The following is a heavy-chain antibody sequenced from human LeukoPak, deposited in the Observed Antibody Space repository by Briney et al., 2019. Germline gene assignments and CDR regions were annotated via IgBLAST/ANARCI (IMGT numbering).Heavy chain of an antibody. V-gene: IGHV4-59*08. Sequence: PSETLSLTCTVSGGSISSYYWSWIRQPPGKGLEWIGYIYYSGNTNCNPSLKSRVTISVDTSKNQFSLKLSSVTAADTAVYYCARRPLRYFDWLPYYYYGMDVWGQGTTVTVSS. CDR2: IYYSGNT. D-gene: IGHD3-9*01. CDR1: GGSISSYY. J-gene: IGHJ6*02. CDR3: ARRPLRYFDWLPYYYYGMDV.